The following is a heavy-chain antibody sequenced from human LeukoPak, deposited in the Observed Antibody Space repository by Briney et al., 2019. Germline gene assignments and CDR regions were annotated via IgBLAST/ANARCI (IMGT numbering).Heavy chain of an antibody. CDR2: ISSSGSTI. CDR1: GFTFSSYE. V-gene: IGHV3-48*03. Sequence: GGSLRLSCAASGFTFSSYEMNWVRKAPGKGLGWVSFISSSGSTIYYADSVKGRFTISRDNAKNSLYLQMNSLRAEDTAVYYCARGNEGYSYGKENYYYYYGMDVWGQGTTVTVSS. CDR3: ARGNEGYSYGKENYYYYYGMDV. J-gene: IGHJ6*02. D-gene: IGHD5-18*01.